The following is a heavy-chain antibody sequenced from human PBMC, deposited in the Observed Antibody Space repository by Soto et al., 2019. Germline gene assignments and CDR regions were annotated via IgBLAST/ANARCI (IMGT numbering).Heavy chain of an antibody. J-gene: IGHJ4*02. CDR1: GFTFSSYG. V-gene: IGHV3-30*18. Sequence: GGSLRLSCAASGFTFSSYGMHWVRQAPGKGLEWVAHISYDGSNEHYVDPVKGRFTISRDNSKNTLYLQMNSLRAEDTAVYYCAKDTYXHDRSGYYIFXYWGQGTLVXVSS. D-gene: IGHD3-22*01. CDR3: AKDTYXHDRSGYYIFXY. CDR2: ISYDGSNE.